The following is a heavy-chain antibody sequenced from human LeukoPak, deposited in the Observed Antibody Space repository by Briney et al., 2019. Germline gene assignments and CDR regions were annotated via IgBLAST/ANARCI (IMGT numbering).Heavy chain of an antibody. CDR2: IKHDGREK. Sequence: GGSLRLSCAASGFTFSSYWMSWVRQAPGKGLEWVANIKHDGREKFYVDSVKGRFIISRDNAKNSLFLQLNSLRDEDTAVYYCARITGIEAAGDYWGQGTLVTVSS. CDR1: GFTFSSYW. CDR3: ARITGIEAAGDY. J-gene: IGHJ4*02. D-gene: IGHD6-25*01. V-gene: IGHV3-7*04.